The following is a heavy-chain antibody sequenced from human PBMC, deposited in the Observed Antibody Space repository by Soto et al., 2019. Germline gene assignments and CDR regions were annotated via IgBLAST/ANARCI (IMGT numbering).Heavy chain of an antibody. CDR3: ASDPSVSSSSYLSYYDGMDV. V-gene: IGHV3-48*03. J-gene: IGHJ6*02. Sequence: EVQLVESGGGLVQPGGSLRLSCAASGFTFGTYEMNWVRQAPGKGLEWGSYISRSGSTIYYEDSVKGRFTISRDNAKNSLFLQLNSLRAEDTAVYYCASDPSVSSSSYLSYYDGMDVWGQWTTVTVSS. D-gene: IGHD6-6*01. CDR2: ISRSGSTI. CDR1: GFTFGTYE.